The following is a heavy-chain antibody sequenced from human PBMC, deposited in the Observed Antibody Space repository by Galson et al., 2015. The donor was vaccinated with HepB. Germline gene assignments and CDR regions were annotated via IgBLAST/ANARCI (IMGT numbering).Heavy chain of an antibody. CDR1: GYSFTSYW. CDR3: ARWGSRVPAATGWFDP. Sequence: QSGAEVKKPGESLKISCKGSGYSFTSYWIGWVRQMPGKGLEWMRIIYPGDSDTRYSPSFQGQVTISADKSISTAYLQWSSLKASDTAMYYCARWGSRVPAATGWFDPWGQGTLVTVSS. V-gene: IGHV5-51*01. J-gene: IGHJ5*01. D-gene: IGHD2-2*01. CDR2: IYPGDSDT.